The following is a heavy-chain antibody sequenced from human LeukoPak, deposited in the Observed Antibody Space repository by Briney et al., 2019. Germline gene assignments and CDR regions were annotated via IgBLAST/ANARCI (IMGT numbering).Heavy chain of an antibody. CDR1: GFTFSPYS. J-gene: IGHJ4*02. CDR2: ISGSGGST. D-gene: IGHD4-17*01. CDR3: AKWGTTVTAAYFDY. V-gene: IGHV3-23*01. Sequence: GGSLRLSCAASGFTFSPYSMDWVRQAPGKGLEWVSAISGSGGSTYYADSVKGRFTISRDNSKNTLYLQMNSLRAEDTAVYYCAKWGTTVTAAYFDYWGQGTLVTVSS.